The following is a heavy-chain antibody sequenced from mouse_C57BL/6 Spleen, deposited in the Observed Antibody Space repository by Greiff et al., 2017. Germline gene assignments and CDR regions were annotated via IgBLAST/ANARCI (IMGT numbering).Heavy chain of an antibody. D-gene: IGHD2-4*01. CDR1: GFSLTRYG. V-gene: IGHV2-2*01. J-gene: IGHJ4*01. Sequence: QVQLQQSGPGLVQPSQSLSITCTVSGFSLTRYGVHWVRQSPGKGLAWLGVIWSGGSTDYTAAFISRLSISKDNSKSQVFFKMNSLQADDTSRYYCARGDYDDAMDYWGQGTSVTVSS. CDR3: ARGDYDDAMDY. CDR2: IWSGGST.